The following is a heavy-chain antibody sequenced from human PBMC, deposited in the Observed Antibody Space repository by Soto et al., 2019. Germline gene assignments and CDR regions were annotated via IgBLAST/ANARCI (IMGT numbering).Heavy chain of an antibody. D-gene: IGHD2-2*01. Sequence: EVQLVESGGGLVQPGGSLRLSCAASGFTFSSYEMNWVRQAPGKGLEWVSYISSSGSSIYYADSVKGRFTISRDNAKNSLCLQMNSLRTEDTAVYYCARGSMPPNHWGQGTLVTVSS. J-gene: IGHJ4*02. CDR1: GFTFSSYE. CDR2: ISSSGSSI. CDR3: ARGSMPPNH. V-gene: IGHV3-48*03.